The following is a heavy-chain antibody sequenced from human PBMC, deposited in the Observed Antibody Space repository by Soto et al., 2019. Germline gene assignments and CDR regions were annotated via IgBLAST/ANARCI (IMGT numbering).Heavy chain of an antibody. CDR3: ARGDRGGFDL. J-gene: IGHJ3*01. D-gene: IGHD3-10*01. Sequence: EVPLVESGGGLVQPGESLRLSCAASGFTFDYYWMHWVRQAPGKGLVWVSRVHSDGTTTTYADSVKGRFTISRDNARNTVSLQMSSLRAEDTTIYYCARGDRGGFDLWGHGTVVTVSS. V-gene: IGHV3-74*01. CDR2: VHSDGTTT. CDR1: GFTFDYYW.